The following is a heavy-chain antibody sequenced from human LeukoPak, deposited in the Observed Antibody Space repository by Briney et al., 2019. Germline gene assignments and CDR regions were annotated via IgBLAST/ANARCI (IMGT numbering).Heavy chain of an antibody. D-gene: IGHD2-2*02. CDR2: ISSVTSAI. CDR3: VSTPAIRRLNF. Sequence: GGSLRLSCAASGLSISDYYMTWIRQAPGGGLQWIAYISSVTSAIHYANSMKGRFTMSRDNAKNSVYLQMNSLRTEDTAMYFCVSTPAIRRLNFWGQGALVTVSS. V-gene: IGHV3-11*01. CDR1: GLSISDYY. J-gene: IGHJ4*02.